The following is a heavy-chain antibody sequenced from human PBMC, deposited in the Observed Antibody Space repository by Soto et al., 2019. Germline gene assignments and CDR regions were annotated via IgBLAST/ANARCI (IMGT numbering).Heavy chain of an antibody. V-gene: IGHV3-23*01. J-gene: IGHJ4*02. CDR1: GFTFSSYA. Sequence: GSLRLSCAASGFTFSSYAMSWVRQAPGKGLEWVSAISGSGGSTYYADSVKGRFTISRDNAKNTLYLQMNSLRAEDTAVYYCARDRSSGLYYFDYWGQGTLVTVSS. CDR2: ISGSGGST. D-gene: IGHD6-19*01. CDR3: ARDRSSGLYYFDY.